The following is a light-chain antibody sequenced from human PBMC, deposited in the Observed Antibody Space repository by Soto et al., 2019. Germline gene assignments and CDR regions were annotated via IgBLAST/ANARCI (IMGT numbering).Light chain of an antibody. CDR3: CSFAGRKTWV. CDR1: GTDVGTYNF. J-gene: IGLJ3*02. Sequence: QSALTQPASVSGSPGQSITISCTGSGTDVGTYNFVSWFQRHPGKAPQLIIYEVTERPSGVSPRFSGSKSVNTASPTISGRRAEDEADYFCCSFAGRKTWVFGGGTKLTVL. CDR2: EVT. V-gene: IGLV2-23*02.